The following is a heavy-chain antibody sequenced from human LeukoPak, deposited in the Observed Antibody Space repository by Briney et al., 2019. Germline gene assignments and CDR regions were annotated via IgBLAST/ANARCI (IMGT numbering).Heavy chain of an antibody. Sequence: SDTLSLTCTVSGGSISSYYWSWIRQPPGKGLEWIGYIYYSGSTNYNPSLKSRVTISVDTSKNQFSLKLSSVTAADTAVYYCARGYSLSFFDYWGQGTLVTVSS. CDR2: IYYSGST. CDR1: GGSISSYY. D-gene: IGHD5-18*01. V-gene: IGHV4-59*01. J-gene: IGHJ4*02. CDR3: ARGYSLSFFDY.